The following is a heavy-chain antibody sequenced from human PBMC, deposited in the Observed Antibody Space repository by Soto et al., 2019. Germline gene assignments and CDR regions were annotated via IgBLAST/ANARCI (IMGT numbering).Heavy chain of an antibody. CDR1: GFTFSNYG. D-gene: IGHD2-2*01. CDR2: ISYDGSDK. CDR3: VRARYASTSATDVYYAMDV. V-gene: IGHV3-30*03. J-gene: IGHJ6*02. Sequence: VQLVESGGGVVQPGRSLRLSCAASGFTFSNYGVHWVRQAPGKGLEWVAVISYDGSDKYQADSVKGRVTVSRSNSKYTLLLQMNVLRPEDTAVYYCVRARYASTSATDVYYAMDVWGQGTMVTVSS.